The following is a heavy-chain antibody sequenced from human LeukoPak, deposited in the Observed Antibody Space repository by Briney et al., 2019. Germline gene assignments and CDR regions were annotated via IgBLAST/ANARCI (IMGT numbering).Heavy chain of an antibody. V-gene: IGHV4-30-4*01. Sequence: SETLSLTCTVSGGSISSGDYYWRWIRQPPGQGLEGIGYIYYSGSTYYNPSLKSRVTISVDTSKNQFSLKLSSVTAADTAVYYCAAQYQLLSNWFDPWGQGTLVTVSS. CDR3: AAQYQLLSNWFDP. CDR1: GGSISSGDYY. D-gene: IGHD2-2*01. CDR2: IYYSGST. J-gene: IGHJ5*02.